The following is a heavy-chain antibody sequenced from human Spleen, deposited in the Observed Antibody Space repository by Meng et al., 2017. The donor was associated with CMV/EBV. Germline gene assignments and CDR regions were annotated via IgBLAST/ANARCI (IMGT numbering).Heavy chain of an antibody. CDR2: INPKSGGT. Sequence: ASVKVSCKASGYTFTSYYMHWVRQAPGQGLEWMGWINPKSGGTNYAQRFQGRVTMTRDTSINTVYMELSRLRSDDTAVYYCAKALYTNYYSTYYGLDVWGQGTTVTVSS. CDR3: AKALYTNYYSTYYGLDV. CDR1: GYTFTSYY. V-gene: IGHV1-2*02. D-gene: IGHD3-22*01. J-gene: IGHJ6*02.